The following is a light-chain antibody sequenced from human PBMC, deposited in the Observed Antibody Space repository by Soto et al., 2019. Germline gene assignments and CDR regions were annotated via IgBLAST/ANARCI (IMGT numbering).Light chain of an antibody. CDR3: QFYDTSLSGSYG. CDR1: TSNIGAGYD. CDR2: ANS. V-gene: IGLV1-40*01. Sequence: QSVLTQPPSVSGAPGQRVIVSCTGSTSNIGAGYDVHWYQQLPRTSPKLLIFANSNRPSGVPDRFSASRSGSSPSLTITRLQAEDEADYYCQFYDTSLSGSYGFGSGTKVTVL. J-gene: IGLJ1*01.